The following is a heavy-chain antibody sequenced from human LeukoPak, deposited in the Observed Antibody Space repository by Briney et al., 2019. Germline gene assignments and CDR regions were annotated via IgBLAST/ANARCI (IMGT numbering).Heavy chain of an antibody. J-gene: IGHJ4*02. CDR2: IYYSGST. CDR3: ARDVRGYGIDY. CDR1: GGSISSYY. D-gene: IGHD3-3*01. Sequence: PSETLSLNCTVSGGSISSYYWSWIRQPPGKGLEWIGYIYYSGSTNYNPSLKSRVTISVDTSKNQFSLKLSSVTAADTAVYYCARDVRGYGIDYWGQGTLVTVSS. V-gene: IGHV4-59*01.